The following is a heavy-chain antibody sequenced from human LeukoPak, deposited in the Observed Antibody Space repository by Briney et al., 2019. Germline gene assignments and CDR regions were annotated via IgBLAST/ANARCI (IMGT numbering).Heavy chain of an antibody. D-gene: IGHD3-22*01. V-gene: IGHV3-74*01. CDR1: GFTFSSHW. CDR2: INGDGSST. J-gene: IGHJ3*02. Sequence: GGSLRLSCAASGFTFSSHWMHWVRQAPGKGLVWVSGINGDGSSTSYADSVKGRFTISRDNAKNTLYLEMNSQRAEDTAVYYCARATTSSGDAFDIWGQGTMVTVSS. CDR3: ARATTSSGDAFDI.